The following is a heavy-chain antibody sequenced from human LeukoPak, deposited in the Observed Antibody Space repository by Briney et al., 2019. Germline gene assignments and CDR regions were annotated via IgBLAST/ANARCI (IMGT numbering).Heavy chain of an antibody. J-gene: IGHJ6*04. CDR1: GGSISSGGYY. V-gene: IGHV4-31*03. CDR2: IYYSGST. CDR3: ARDRYSSSYGMDV. D-gene: IGHD6-13*01. Sequence: SQTLSLTCTVSGGSISSGGYYWSWIRQHPGKGLEWIGYIYYSGSTYYNPSLKSRVTISVDTSKNQFSLKLSPVTAADTAVYYCARDRYSSSYGMDVWGKGTTVTVSS.